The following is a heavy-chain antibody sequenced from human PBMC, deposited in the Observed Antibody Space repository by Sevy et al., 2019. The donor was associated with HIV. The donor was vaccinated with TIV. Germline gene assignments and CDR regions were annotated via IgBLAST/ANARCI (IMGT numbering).Heavy chain of an antibody. CDR3: ARVGGCSSTSCYEYYYYGMDV. J-gene: IGHJ6*02. V-gene: IGHV1-18*01. D-gene: IGHD2-2*01. CDR1: GYTFTSYG. CDR2: ISAYNGNT. Sequence: ASVKVSCKASGYTFTSYGISWVRQAPGQGLEWMGWISAYNGNTNYAQKLQGRVTMTTDTSTSTAYMELRSLRSDDTAVYYCARVGGCSSTSCYEYYYYGMDVWGQGTTVTVSS.